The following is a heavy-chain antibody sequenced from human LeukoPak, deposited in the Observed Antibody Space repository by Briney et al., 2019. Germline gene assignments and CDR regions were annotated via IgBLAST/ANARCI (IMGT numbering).Heavy chain of an antibody. D-gene: IGHD4-11*01. V-gene: IGHV4-4*07. CDR3: ARDEYLYTVTDYYYGMDV. CDR2: IYTSGST. J-gene: IGHJ6*02. Sequence: SETLSLTRTVSGGSISSYYWSWIRQPAGKGLEWIGRIYTSGSTNYNPSLKSRVTMSVDTSKNQFSLKLSSVTAADTAVYYCARDEYLYTVTDYYYGMDVWGQGTTVTVSS. CDR1: GGSISSYY.